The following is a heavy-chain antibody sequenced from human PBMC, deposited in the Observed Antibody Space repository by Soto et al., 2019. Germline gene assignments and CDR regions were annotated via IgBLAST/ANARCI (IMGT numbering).Heavy chain of an antibody. Sequence: QVQLVQSGAELKKPGSSVRVSCQASGGTFSSYSVNWVRQAPGQGLEWMGGIIPIFPTADHAQRFQGRGTITADKFTNTAYMELRSLRSDDTAVYYCALRTLVFGVVAMGGLDVWGQGTTVTVSS. CDR3: ALRTLVFGVVAMGGLDV. V-gene: IGHV1-69*14. CDR2: IIPIFPTA. CDR1: GGTFSSYS. J-gene: IGHJ6*01. D-gene: IGHD3-3*01.